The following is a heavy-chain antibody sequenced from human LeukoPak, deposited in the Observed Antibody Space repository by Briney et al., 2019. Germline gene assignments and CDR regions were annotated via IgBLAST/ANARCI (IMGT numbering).Heavy chain of an antibody. J-gene: IGHJ4*02. CDR2: IYYSGST. CDR3: ARQVVAVAGTGYFDY. V-gene: IGHV4-39*01. D-gene: IGHD6-19*01. CDR1: GGSIRSSSYY. Sequence: SETLSLTCTVYGGSIRSSSYYWGWIRQPPGKGLEWIGSIYYSGSTYYNASLKSRGTISVDTSKNQFSLKLNSVTAADTAVYFCARQVVAVAGTGYFDYWGQGTLVSVSS.